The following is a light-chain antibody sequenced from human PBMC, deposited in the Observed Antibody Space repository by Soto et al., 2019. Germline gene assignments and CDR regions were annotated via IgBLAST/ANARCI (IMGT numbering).Light chain of an antibody. CDR3: QQYGSSGT. V-gene: IGKV3-20*01. CDR2: GAS. Sequence: VLTQSPATLSLSPGERATLSCRASQNVSGNLAWYQHKPGQAPRLLIYGASNRATGIPDRFSGSGSGTDFTLTISRLEPEDFAVYYCQQYGSSGTFGQGTKLDI. J-gene: IGKJ1*01. CDR1: QNVSGN.